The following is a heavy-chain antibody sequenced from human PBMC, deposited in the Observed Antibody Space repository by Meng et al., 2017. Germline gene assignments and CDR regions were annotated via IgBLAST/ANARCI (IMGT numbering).Heavy chain of an antibody. J-gene: IGHJ4*02. CDR2: INPNSGGT. V-gene: IGHV1-2*06. CDR3: ARGTKYYYDSSGYYLV. CDR1: GYTFTGYY. D-gene: IGHD3-22*01. Sequence: GVEGAKPGASVKVSCKASGYTFTGYYMHWVRPAPGQGLEWMGRINPNSGGTNYAQKFQGRVTMTRDTSISTAYMELSRLRSDDTAVYYCARGTKYYYDSSGYYLVWGQGTLVTVSS.